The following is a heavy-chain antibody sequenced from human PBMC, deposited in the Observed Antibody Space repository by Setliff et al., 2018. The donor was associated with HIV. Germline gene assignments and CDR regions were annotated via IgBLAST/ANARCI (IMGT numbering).Heavy chain of an antibody. Sequence: PSETLSLTCTVSGGSISSGGYYWNWIRQYPVKGLEWIGHIYYNGRTLFNPALGTRLNMSVDTSENQFSLHLNSVTAADTALYYCATYLLRFHPGYTGVAAGYYFAYWGQGTLVTVSS. CDR1: GGSISSGGYY. J-gene: IGHJ4*02. V-gene: IGHV4-31*03. CDR3: ATYLLRFHPGYTGVAAGYYFAY. CDR2: IYYNGRT. D-gene: IGHD2-15*01.